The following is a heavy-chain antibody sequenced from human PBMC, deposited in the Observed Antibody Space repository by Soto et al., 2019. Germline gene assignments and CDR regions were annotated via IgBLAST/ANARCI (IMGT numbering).Heavy chain of an antibody. J-gene: IGHJ6*02. CDR2: IYYSGST. V-gene: IGHV4-39*01. Sequence: SETLSLTCTVSGGSISSSSYYWGWIRQPPGKGLEWIGSIYYSGSTYYNPSLKSRVTISVDTSKNQFSLKLSSVTAADTAVYYCASRGGATKVRGVIVDVWGQGTTVS. CDR3: ASRGGATKVRGVIVDV. CDR1: GGSISSSSYY. D-gene: IGHD3-10*01.